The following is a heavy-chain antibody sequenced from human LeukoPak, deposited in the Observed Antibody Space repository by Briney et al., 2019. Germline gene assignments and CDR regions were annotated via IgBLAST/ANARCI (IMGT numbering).Heavy chain of an antibody. CDR1: GYTFTGYY. CDR2: INPNSGGT. J-gene: IGHJ5*02. D-gene: IGHD4-17*01. V-gene: IGHV1-2*02. CDR3: ARPRDYGDYAWFDP. Sequence: APVKVSCKASGYTFTGYYMHWVRQAPGQGLEWMGWINPNSGGTNYAQKFQGRVTMTRDTSISAAYMELSRLRSDDTAVYYCARPRDYGDYAWFDPWGQGTLVTVSS.